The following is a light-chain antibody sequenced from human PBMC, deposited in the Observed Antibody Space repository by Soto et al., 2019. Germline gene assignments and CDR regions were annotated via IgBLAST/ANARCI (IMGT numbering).Light chain of an antibody. Sequence: VVMTQSPATLSVSPGARATLSCGASQSVTTNLAWYQQKPGQAPRLLIYGASTRATGIPASFSGSESGTEFTLTISSLQSEDFAVYYCQQYNNWPPTFGGGTKVEIK. CDR1: QSVTTN. CDR3: QQYNNWPPT. J-gene: IGKJ4*01. V-gene: IGKV3-15*01. CDR2: GAS.